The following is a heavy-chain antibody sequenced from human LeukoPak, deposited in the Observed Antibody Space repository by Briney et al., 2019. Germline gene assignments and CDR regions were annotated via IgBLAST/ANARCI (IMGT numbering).Heavy chain of an antibody. V-gene: IGHV3-30*14. J-gene: IGHJ3*02. D-gene: IGHD5-24*01. CDR2: ISYDGSNK. CDR1: GFTFSSYA. Sequence: GGSLRLSCAASGFTFSSYAMHWVRQAPGKGLEWVAVISYDGSNKKYADSVKGRFTISREDAKNSLYLQMNNLRAGDTAVYYCVRETVATGSNYLAPLDIWGQGTMVTVSS. CDR3: VRETVATGSNYLAPLDI.